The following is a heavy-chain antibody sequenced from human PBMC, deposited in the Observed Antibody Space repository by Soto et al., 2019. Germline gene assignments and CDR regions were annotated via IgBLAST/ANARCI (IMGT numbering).Heavy chain of an antibody. Sequence: SDTLSLTCTVSVVSISSGDYYWNWIRQPPWKGLEWIGYIYYSGSTYYNPSLKSRVTISVDTSKNQFSLKLSSVTAADTAVYYCARRTELGYCSGGSCPRYYYYGMEVLGQGTTFTVSS. D-gene: IGHD2-15*01. V-gene: IGHV4-30-4*02. J-gene: IGHJ6*02. CDR3: ARRTELGYCSGGSCPRYYYYGMEV. CDR1: VVSISSGDYY. CDR2: IYYSGST.